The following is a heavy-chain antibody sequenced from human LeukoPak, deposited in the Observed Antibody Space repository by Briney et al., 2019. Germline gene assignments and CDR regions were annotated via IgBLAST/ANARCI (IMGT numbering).Heavy chain of an antibody. CDR2: MYYRGST. J-gene: IGHJ5*02. Sequence: SETLSLTCTVSGGSISSSSHYWGWIRQPPGKGLEWIGSMYYRGSTYHNPSLKSRVTISVDTSKNQFSLKLSSVTAADTAVYYCAREICGGDCSQYNWFDPWGQGTLVTVSS. V-gene: IGHV4-39*07. D-gene: IGHD2-21*02. CDR3: AREICGGDCSQYNWFDP. CDR1: GGSISSSSHY.